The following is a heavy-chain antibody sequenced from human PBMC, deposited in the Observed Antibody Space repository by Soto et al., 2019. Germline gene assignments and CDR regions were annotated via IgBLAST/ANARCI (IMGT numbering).Heavy chain of an antibody. D-gene: IGHD3-22*01. CDR2: INHSGST. J-gene: IGHJ4*02. Sequence: PSETLSLTCAVYGGSFSGYYWSWIRQPPGKGLEWIGEINHSGSTNYNPSLKSRVTISVDTSKNQFSLKLSSVTAADTAVYYCARGLDYYDSKDVDYWGQGTLVTVS. V-gene: IGHV4-34*01. CDR1: GGSFSGYY. CDR3: ARGLDYYDSKDVDY.